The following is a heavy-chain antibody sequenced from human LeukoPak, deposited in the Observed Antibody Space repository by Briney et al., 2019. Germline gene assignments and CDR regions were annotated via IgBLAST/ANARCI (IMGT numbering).Heavy chain of an antibody. CDR3: ARDHRPEIQCNYMHI. J-gene: IGHJ6*03. CDR2: LLYDGNTK. D-gene: IGHD1-14*01. Sequence: AGGSFTLSCAASGFSLSNYGMHWVRQAPGKGLEWVAALLYDGNTKHYAESVKGRFTISRDISKNTFYLQMNSLTAEDTAVYYCARDHRPEIQCNYMHIWGKGTTVSVSS. CDR1: GFSLSNYG. V-gene: IGHV3-33*01.